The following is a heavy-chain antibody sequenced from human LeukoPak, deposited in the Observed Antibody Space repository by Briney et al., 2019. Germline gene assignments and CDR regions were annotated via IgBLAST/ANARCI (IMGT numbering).Heavy chain of an antibody. V-gene: IGHV4-34*01. Sequence: SETLSLTCAVYGGSFSDYYWSWIRQPPGKGLEYIGEINHSGITNYNPSLMSRVTISVDTSKNQFSLKLSSVTAADTAIYYCARDSFAMSASFVAFDFWGQGTTVTVSS. CDR3: ARDSFAMSASFVAFDF. CDR2: INHSGIT. CDR1: GGSFSDYY. D-gene: IGHD3-16*01. J-gene: IGHJ3*01.